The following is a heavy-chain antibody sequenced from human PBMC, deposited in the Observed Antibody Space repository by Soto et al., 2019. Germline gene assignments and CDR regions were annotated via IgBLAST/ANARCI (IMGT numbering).Heavy chain of an antibody. J-gene: IGHJ4*02. V-gene: IGHV3-72*01. D-gene: IGHD3-10*01. CDR1: GFTFSDHY. CDR3: TVWGSGNDFGAA. Sequence: EVQLVESGGGLVQPGGSLRLSCAASGFTFSDHYMDWVRKAPGKGLEWVGRSKNKADSYTTEYAASVKGRFTISRDGSKTSLFLQMNSLKTEDTAVYYCTVWGSGNDFGAAWGQGILVTVSS. CDR2: SKNKADSYTT.